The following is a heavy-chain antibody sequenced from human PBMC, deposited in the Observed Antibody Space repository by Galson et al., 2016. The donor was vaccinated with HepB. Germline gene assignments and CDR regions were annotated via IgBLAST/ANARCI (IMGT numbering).Heavy chain of an antibody. CDR3: ARLYFGSGGAVDY. J-gene: IGHJ4*02. D-gene: IGHD3-10*01. CDR2: TGGGGGNT. CDR1: GFTFSHYA. V-gene: IGHV3-23*01. Sequence: SLRLSCAASGFTFSHYATAWVRQAPGKGLEWVSTTGGGGGNTHYADSVKGRFTISRDNSKNTLYLQMNSLRAEDTAVYYCARLYFGSGGAVDYWGQGTLVTVSS.